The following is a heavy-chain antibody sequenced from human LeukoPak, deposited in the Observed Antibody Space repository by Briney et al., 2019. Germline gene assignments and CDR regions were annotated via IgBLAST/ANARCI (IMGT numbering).Heavy chain of an antibody. CDR2: IDGDGRIT. D-gene: IGHD3-22*01. CDR1: GFTFSSYW. J-gene: IGHJ4*02. Sequence: GGSLRLSCAASGFTFSSYWMHWVRQVPGQGLVWVSHIDGDGRITNYGDSVKGRFTISRDNPKNTLYLQLNSLRVEDTAVYYCATAAVVRRFDYWGQGTLATVSS. V-gene: IGHV3-74*01. CDR3: ATAAVVRRFDY.